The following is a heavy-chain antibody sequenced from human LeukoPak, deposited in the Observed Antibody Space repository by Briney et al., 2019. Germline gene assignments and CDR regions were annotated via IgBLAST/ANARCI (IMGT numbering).Heavy chain of an antibody. J-gene: IGHJ3*01. CDR3: ARDLDYNDNSDYDPFDV. Sequence: GASVKVSCKASGYTFTAYYIHWVRQAPGQGLEWMGWVNPNSGGTKYTQNFEGRVTMTRDTSISTAYMEVSRLRSDDTAVYYCARDLDYNDNSDYDPFDVWGQGTMVTVSS. V-gene: IGHV1-2*02. CDR2: VNPNSGGT. D-gene: IGHD3-22*01. CDR1: GYTFTAYY.